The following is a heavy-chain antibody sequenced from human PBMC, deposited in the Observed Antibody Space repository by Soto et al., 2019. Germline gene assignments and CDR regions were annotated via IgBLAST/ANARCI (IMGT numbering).Heavy chain of an antibody. Sequence: GESLKISCKGSGYRFTSYWISWVRQMPGKGLEWMGRIDPSDSYTTYSPSFQGHVPISTDKSISTAYLQWSSLKASDTAMYYCARRGPVLLGGAPDHYYYGMDVWGQGTTVTVSS. V-gene: IGHV5-10-1*01. CDR1: GYRFTSYW. D-gene: IGHD3-16*01. CDR3: ARRGPVLLGGAPDHYYYGMDV. J-gene: IGHJ6*02. CDR2: IDPSDSYT.